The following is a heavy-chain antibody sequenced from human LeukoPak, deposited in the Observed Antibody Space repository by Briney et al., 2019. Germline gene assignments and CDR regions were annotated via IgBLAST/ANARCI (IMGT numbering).Heavy chain of an antibody. J-gene: IGHJ4*02. CDR3: ARDQTGIAVAGNHY. CDR2: INPNSGGT. CDR1: GYTFTGYY. Sequence: ASVKVSCKASGYTFTGYYMHWVRQAPGQGLEWMGWINPNSGGTNYAQKFQGRVTMTRDTSISTAYMELSRLRSDDTAVYYCARDQTGIAVAGNHYWGQGTLVTVSS. V-gene: IGHV1-2*02. D-gene: IGHD6-19*01.